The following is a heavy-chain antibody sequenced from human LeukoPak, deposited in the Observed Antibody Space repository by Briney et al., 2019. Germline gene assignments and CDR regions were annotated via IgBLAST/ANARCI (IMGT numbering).Heavy chain of an antibody. CDR3: ARREGYCGGGTCYFDN. CDR2: VNSDGSIT. Sequence: PGGSPRLSCATSRFTFPTHWMHSVRQAPGNGRVWVSRVNSDGSITDYADSVKGRFTVSRDNAKNTLYLQINSLRAEDTAVYYCARREGYCGGGTCYFDNWGHGTLVTVSS. V-gene: IGHV3-74*01. D-gene: IGHD2-15*01. CDR1: RFTFPTHW. J-gene: IGHJ4*01.